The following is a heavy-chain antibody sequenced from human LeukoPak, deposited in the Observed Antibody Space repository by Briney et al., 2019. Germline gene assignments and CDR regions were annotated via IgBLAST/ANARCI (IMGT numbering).Heavy chain of an antibody. D-gene: IGHD6-13*01. V-gene: IGHV1-69*13. Sequence: ASVKVSCKASGGTFSSYAISWVRQAPGQGLEWMGGIIPIFGTANYAQKFQGRVTITADESTSTAYMELSSLRSEDTAVYSCATDIGAEAAGASEYFQHWGQGTLVTVSS. CDR3: ATDIGAEAAGASEYFQH. CDR1: GGTFSSYA. J-gene: IGHJ1*01. CDR2: IIPIFGTA.